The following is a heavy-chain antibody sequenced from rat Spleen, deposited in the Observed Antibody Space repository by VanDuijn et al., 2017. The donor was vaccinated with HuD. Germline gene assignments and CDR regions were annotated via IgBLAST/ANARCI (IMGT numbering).Heavy chain of an antibody. Sequence: EVQLVESGGGLVQPGRSMKLSCAASGLSFSNYDMAWVRQAPTKGLEWVASISYDGTATYYRDSVKGRFTLSRDNANSTLYLQMGSLRSEDTATYYCTRMRHYFDSWGQGVMVTVSS. V-gene: IGHV5-25*01. CDR1: GLSFSNYD. CDR2: ISYDGTAT. CDR3: TRMRHYFDS. J-gene: IGHJ2*01.